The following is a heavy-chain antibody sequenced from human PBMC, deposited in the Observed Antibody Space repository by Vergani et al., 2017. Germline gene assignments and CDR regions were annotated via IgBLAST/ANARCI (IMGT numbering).Heavy chain of an antibody. CDR1: GGSLRSYY. Sequence: QVQLPESGPGLVKPSETLSLTCTVSGGSLRSYYWSWIRQPPGKGLEWIGYIYYSGSTNYNPSLKSRVTISVDTSKNQFSLKLSSVTAADTAVYYCARDRGVPSFSSSWFFSRGMDVWGQGTTVTVSS. V-gene: IGHV4-59*01. CDR2: IYYSGST. CDR3: ARDRGVPSFSSSWFFSRGMDV. J-gene: IGHJ6*02. D-gene: IGHD6-13*01.